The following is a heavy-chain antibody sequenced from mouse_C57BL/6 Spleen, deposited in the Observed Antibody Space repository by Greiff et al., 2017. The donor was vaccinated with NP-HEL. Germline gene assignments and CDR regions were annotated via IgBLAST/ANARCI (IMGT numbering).Heavy chain of an antibody. CDR2: INPNYGTT. D-gene: IGHD2-4*01. CDR3: ARPYDYDGAWFAY. J-gene: IGHJ3*01. V-gene: IGHV1-39*01. CDR1: GYSFTDYN. Sequence: VQLKQSGPELVKPGASVKISCKASGYSFTDYNMNWVKQSNGKSLEWIGVINPNYGTTTYNQKLKGKATLTVDLSSRTAYMQLHSLTSEDSAVYYCARPYDYDGAWFAYWGQGTLVTVSA.